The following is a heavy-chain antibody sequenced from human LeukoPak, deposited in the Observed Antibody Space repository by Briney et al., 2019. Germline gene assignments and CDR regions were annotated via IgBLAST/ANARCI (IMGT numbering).Heavy chain of an antibody. CDR1: GGTFSSYA. V-gene: IGHV1-69*13. CDR3: ARAQAGAGDYYYYYYMDV. J-gene: IGHJ6*03. D-gene: IGHD6-13*01. Sequence: ASVKVSCKASGGTFSSYAISWVRQAPGQGLEWMGGIIPIFGTANYAQKFQGRVTITADESTSTAYMELSSLRSEDTAVYYCARAQAGAGDYYYYYYMDVWGKGDPVTVS. CDR2: IIPIFGTA.